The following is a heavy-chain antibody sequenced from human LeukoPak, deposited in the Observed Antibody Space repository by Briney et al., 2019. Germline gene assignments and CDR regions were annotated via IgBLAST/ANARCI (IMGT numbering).Heavy chain of an antibody. CDR3: ARDATYYDFWSGISGSYYYYMDV. D-gene: IGHD3-3*01. J-gene: IGHJ6*03. Sequence: PGGSLRLSCAASGFTFSSYSMNWVRQAPGKGLEWVSSISSSSSYIYYADSVKGRFTISRDNAKNSLYLQMNSLRAEDTAVYYCARDATYYDFWSGISGSYYYYMDVWGKGTTVTVSS. V-gene: IGHV3-21*01. CDR1: GFTFSSYS. CDR2: ISSSSSYI.